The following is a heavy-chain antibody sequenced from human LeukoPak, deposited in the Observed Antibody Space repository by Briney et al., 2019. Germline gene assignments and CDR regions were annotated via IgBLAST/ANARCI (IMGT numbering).Heavy chain of an antibody. CDR1: GFTFSSYG. V-gene: IGHV3-30*18. Sequence: GRSLRLSCAASGFTFSSYGMHWVRQAPGKGLEWVAVISYDGSNKYYADSVKGRFTISRDNSKNTLYLQMNSLRAEDTAVYYCAKKDDFWGGPDYWGQGTLVTVSS. CDR2: ISYDGSNK. CDR3: AKKDDFWGGPDY. D-gene: IGHD3-3*01. J-gene: IGHJ4*02.